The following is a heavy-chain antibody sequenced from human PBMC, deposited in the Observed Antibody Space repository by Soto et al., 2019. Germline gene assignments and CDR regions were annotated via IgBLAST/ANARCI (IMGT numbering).Heavy chain of an antibody. V-gene: IGHV4-39*01. Sequence: SETLSLTCTVSGISVSTSDYYWGWVRQPPWKGLDWIGNIYYSGSTFYNPSLRSRVTLSVDTSKNQFSLRLNSVTAADTAVYFCAGFVVPASRNSDFDYWGQGXLVPV. CDR2: IYYSGST. D-gene: IGHD2-15*01. CDR3: AGFVVPASRNSDFDY. CDR1: GISVSTSDYY. J-gene: IGHJ4*02.